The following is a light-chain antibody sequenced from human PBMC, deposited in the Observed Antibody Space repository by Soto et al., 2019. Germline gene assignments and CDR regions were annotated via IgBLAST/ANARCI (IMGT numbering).Light chain of an antibody. CDR3: ASITRSSTSV. CDR2: DVT. V-gene: IGLV2-14*01. CDR1: SSDVGGYEY. J-gene: IGLJ1*01. Sequence: QSALSRPASVSGCPGQSITISCTGTSSDVGGYEYVSWYQHQPDKAPKLIIYDVTNRPSGVSTRFSGSKSGNTASLTISGIQTEDEADYYCASITRSSTSVFGTGTKVTVL.